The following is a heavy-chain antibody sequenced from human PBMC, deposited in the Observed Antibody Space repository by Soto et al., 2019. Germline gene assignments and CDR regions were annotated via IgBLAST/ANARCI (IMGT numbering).Heavy chain of an antibody. Sequence: ASETLSLTCTVSGGSISSGGYYWSWIRQHPGKGLEWIGYIYYSGSTYYNPSLKSRVTISVDTSKNQFSLKLSSVTAADTAVYYCARDVYCSGGSCYSVRWFDPWGQGTLVT. D-gene: IGHD2-15*01. CDR3: ARDVYCSGGSCYSVRWFDP. CDR1: GGSISSGGYY. CDR2: IYYSGST. J-gene: IGHJ5*02. V-gene: IGHV4-31*03.